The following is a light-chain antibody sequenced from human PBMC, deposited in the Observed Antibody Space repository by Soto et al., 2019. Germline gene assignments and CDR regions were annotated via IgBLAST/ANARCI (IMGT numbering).Light chain of an antibody. CDR3: LHRANSPPPT. V-gene: IGKV1-39*01. Sequence: DIQMTRSPSSLSASVGDRVTITCRASQSISSYLNWYLQKPGKAPKLLIYAASNLQSGVPSRFSGSGSGTSITLPLTSQLSDHFTPADPLHRANSPPPTLGQGTKVDIK. J-gene: IGKJ1*01. CDR1: QSISSY. CDR2: AAS.